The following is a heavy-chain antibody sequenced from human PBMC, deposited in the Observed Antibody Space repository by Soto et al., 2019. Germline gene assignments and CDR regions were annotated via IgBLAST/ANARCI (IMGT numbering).Heavy chain of an antibody. V-gene: IGHV4-59*01. CDR3: AMGYSYDAFDI. Sequence: SETPSLTCTGSGGSIRSYYWSWIRQPPGKGLEWIGYIYYSGSTNYNPSLTRRVTISVDTSKNQFSLKLSSVTAADTAVYYCAMGYSYDAFDIWGQGTMVT. J-gene: IGHJ3*02. CDR2: IYYSGST. D-gene: IGHD5-18*01. CDR1: GGSIRSYY.